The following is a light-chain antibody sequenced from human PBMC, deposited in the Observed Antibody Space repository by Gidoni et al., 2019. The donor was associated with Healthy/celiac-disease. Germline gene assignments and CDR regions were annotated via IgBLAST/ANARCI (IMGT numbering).Light chain of an antibody. Sequence: QMTQSPSTLSASVGDRVTINCRASQSISSWLAWYQQKPGKAPKLLIYDASSLESGVPSRFSGSGSGTEFTLTISSLQPDDFATYYCQQYNSWWTFXXXTKVEIK. CDR2: DAS. CDR3: QQYNSWWT. V-gene: IGKV1-5*01. J-gene: IGKJ1*01. CDR1: QSISSW.